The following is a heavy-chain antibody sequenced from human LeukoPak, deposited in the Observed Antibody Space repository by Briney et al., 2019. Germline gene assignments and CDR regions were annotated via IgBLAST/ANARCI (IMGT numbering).Heavy chain of an antibody. CDR2: IYYSGST. J-gene: IGHJ3*02. V-gene: IGHV4-59*08. CDR1: GGSISSYY. Sequence: SETLSLTCTVSGGSISSYYWSWIRQPPGKGLEWIGYIYYSGSTNYNPSLKSRVTISVDTSKNQFSLKLSSATAADTAVYYCASQDAIAPWDAFDIWGQGTMVIVSS. CDR3: ASQDAIAPWDAFDI.